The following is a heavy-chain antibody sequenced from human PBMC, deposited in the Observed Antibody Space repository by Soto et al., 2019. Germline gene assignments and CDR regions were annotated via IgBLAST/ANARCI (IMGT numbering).Heavy chain of an antibody. CDR3: KKDFGRSGGWYDF. CDR2: ITWNGGNR. D-gene: IGHD6-19*01. J-gene: IGHJ4*02. V-gene: IGHV3-9*01. Sequence: PSWSLRLSGPASGFKFSYCAMQWVRQAPGKGLEWVSGITWNGGNRGYADSVKGRFTISRDNAKNSLYLQMIRLRPEDTAFYYCKKDFGRSGGWYDFWGPGTLVTVSS. CDR1: GFKFSYCA.